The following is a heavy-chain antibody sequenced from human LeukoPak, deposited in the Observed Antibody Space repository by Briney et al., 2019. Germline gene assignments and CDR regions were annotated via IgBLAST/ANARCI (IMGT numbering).Heavy chain of an antibody. J-gene: IGHJ6*03. D-gene: IGHD1-26*01. CDR3: ARVASENYYMDV. CDR2: ISGSGGTI. V-gene: IGHV3-48*03. Sequence: GGSLRLSCAASGFTFSSYAMSWVRQAPGKGLEWVSAISGSGGTIYYADSVKGRFTISRDNAKNSLYLQINGLRAEDTAIYYCARVASENYYMDVWGKGTTVTISS. CDR1: GFTFSSYA.